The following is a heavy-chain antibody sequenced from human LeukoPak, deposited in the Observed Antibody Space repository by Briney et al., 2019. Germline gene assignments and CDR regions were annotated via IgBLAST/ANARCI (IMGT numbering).Heavy chain of an antibody. Sequence: SETLSLTCTVSGGSISSSTHYWGWIRPPPGKGLEWIGSIYYSGRTYYNPSLKSRVTISVDTSKNQFSLRLSSVTAADTAVYYCARPDQRGYSYGYSAFDIWGQGTMVTVSS. J-gene: IGHJ3*02. V-gene: IGHV4-39*01. D-gene: IGHD5-18*01. CDR1: GGSISSSTHY. CDR2: IYYSGRT. CDR3: ARPDQRGYSYGYSAFDI.